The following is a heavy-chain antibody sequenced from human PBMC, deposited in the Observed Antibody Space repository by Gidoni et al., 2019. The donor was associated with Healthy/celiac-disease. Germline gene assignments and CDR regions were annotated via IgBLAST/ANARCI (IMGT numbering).Heavy chain of an antibody. V-gene: IGHV3-21*01. CDR1: GSTFSSYS. J-gene: IGHJ4*02. D-gene: IGHD1-20*01. CDR2: ISSSSSYI. Sequence: EVQLVESGGGLVKPGGSLRLSCAASGSTFSSYSMNWVRQAPGKGLEWVSSISSSSSYIYYADSVKGRFTISRDNAKNSLYLQMNSLRAEDTAVYYCARGGLITGTGDYWGQGTLVTVSS. CDR3: ARGGLITGTGDY.